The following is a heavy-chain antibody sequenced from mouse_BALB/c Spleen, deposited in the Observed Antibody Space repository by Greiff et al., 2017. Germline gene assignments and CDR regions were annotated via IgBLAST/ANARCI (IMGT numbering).Heavy chain of an antibody. J-gene: IGHJ4*01. CDR2: ISDGGSYT. D-gene: IGHD2-4*01. Sequence: DVKLVESGGGLVKPGGSLKLSCAASGFTFSDYYMYWVRQTPEKRLEWVATISDGGSYTYYPDSVKGRFTISRDNAKNNLYLQMSSLKSEDTAMYYCARAPSTMISYYYAMDYWGQGTSVTVSS. V-gene: IGHV5-4*02. CDR3: ARAPSTMISYYYAMDY. CDR1: GFTFSDYY.